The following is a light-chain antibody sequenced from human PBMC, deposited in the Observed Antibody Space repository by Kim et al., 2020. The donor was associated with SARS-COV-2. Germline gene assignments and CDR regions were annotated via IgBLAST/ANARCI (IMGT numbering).Light chain of an antibody. CDR2: VAS. J-gene: IGKJ1*01. CDR3: QQYSSSPAT. V-gene: IGKV3-20*01. Sequence: SPGDRATLSGRASQSISSNYLAWYPQKPGQAPRHLIYVASSRATGIPDRFSGSGSGTDFTLTITRLEPEDFAVYYCQQYSSSPATFGQGTKVDIK. CDR1: QSISSNY.